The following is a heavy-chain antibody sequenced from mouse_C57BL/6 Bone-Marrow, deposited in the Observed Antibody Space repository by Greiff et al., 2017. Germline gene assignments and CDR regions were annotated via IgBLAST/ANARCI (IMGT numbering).Heavy chain of an antibody. Sequence: VKLMESGPELVKPGASVKISCKASGYAFSSSWMNWVKQRPGKGLEWIGRIYPGDGDTNYNGKFKGKATLTADKSSSTAYMQLSSLTSEDSAVYFCARSIYDGYDYWGQGTTLTVSS. V-gene: IGHV1-82*01. CDR3: ARSIYDGYDY. CDR2: IYPGDGDT. CDR1: GYAFSSSW. J-gene: IGHJ2*01. D-gene: IGHD2-3*01.